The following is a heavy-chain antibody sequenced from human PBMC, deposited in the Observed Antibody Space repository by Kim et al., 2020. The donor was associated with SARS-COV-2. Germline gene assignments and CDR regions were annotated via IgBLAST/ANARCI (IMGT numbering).Heavy chain of an antibody. V-gene: IGHV3-30-3*01. D-gene: IGHD6-19*01. CDR3: ARDGAVAGPYDAFDI. J-gene: IGHJ3*02. Sequence: GGSLRLSCAASGFTFSSYAMHWVRQAPGKGLEWVAVISYDGSNKYYADSVKGRFTISRDNSKNTLYLQMNSLRAEDTAVYYCARDGAVAGPYDAFDIWGQGTMVTVSS. CDR1: GFTFSSYA. CDR2: ISYDGSNK.